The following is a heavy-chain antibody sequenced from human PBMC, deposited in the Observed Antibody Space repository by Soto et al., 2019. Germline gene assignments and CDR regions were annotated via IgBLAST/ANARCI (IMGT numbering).Heavy chain of an antibody. Sequence: VGSLRLPCSASLFTFSTYGMHGVLPAPCKGLYCLSVISYDGINKYYADSVKGRFTISRDNSKNTLYLQMNSLRAEDTAVYYCAKDPVTFTVTYYYYYGMDVWGQATTVTVSS. J-gene: IGHJ6*02. CDR3: AKDPVTFTVTYYYYYGMDV. CDR2: ISYDGINK. CDR1: LFTFSTYG. D-gene: IGHD4-4*01. V-gene: IGHV3-30*18.